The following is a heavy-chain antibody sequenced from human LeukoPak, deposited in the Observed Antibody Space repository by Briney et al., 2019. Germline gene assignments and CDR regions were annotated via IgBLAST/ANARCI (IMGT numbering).Heavy chain of an antibody. CDR1: GDSISSGGYY. CDR2: IYYSGST. J-gene: IGHJ6*03. CDR3: ARPARGYYYMDV. D-gene: IGHD3-10*01. Sequence: SETLSLTCSVSGDSISSGGYYWSWIRQPPGKGLEWIGYIYYSGSTNYNPSLKGRVTISVDTSKNQFSLKLSSVTAADTAVYYCARPARGYYYMDVWGKGTTVTVSS. V-gene: IGHV4-61*08.